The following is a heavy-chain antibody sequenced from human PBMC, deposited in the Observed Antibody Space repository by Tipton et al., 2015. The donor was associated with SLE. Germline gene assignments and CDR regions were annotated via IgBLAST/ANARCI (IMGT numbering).Heavy chain of an antibody. CDR1: GFTFSSYW. CDR3: ARTNGGGATFFDH. V-gene: IGHV4-34*01. D-gene: IGHD7-27*01. CDR2: INHSGST. Sequence: LRLSCAASGFTFSSYWMSWVRQSPGRGLEWIGEINHSGSTNYNPSLKSRVTISLDTSKNHFSLTLSSVIAADTAVYYCARTNGGGATFFDHWGPGMLVTVSS. J-gene: IGHJ4*02.